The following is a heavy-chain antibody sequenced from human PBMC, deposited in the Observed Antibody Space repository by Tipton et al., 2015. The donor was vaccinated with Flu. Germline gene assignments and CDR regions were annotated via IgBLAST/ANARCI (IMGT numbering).Heavy chain of an antibody. CDR2: IYHSGST. V-gene: IGHV4-38-2*02. CDR3: ARDYLLGDLSFFDN. Sequence: LRLSCTVSGGSFNSHYWTWIRQPPGKGLEWIGSIYHSGSTYYNPSLKSRVTISVDTSKNQFSLTLMSVTAADTAVYYCARDYLLGDLSFFDNWGQGTLVTVSS. J-gene: IGHJ4*02. D-gene: IGHD3-16*02. CDR1: GGSFNSHY.